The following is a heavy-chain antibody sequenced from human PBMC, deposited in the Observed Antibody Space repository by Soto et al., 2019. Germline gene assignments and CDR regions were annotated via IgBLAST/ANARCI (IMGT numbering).Heavy chain of an antibody. CDR2: VYYRGST. J-gene: IGHJ4*02. CDR3: AREAPFTLGNSGWTYYFGY. Sequence: SETLALTCTVSCGTISRYYWNWIRQPPWKGLEWIGDVYYRGSTNYNPSLKTRGTLSADTSKNQFSPKLRYVTAADTAVYYCAREAPFTLGNSGWTYYFGYWGQGTLVTLSS. V-gene: IGHV4-59*01. CDR1: CGTISRYY. D-gene: IGHD6-19*01.